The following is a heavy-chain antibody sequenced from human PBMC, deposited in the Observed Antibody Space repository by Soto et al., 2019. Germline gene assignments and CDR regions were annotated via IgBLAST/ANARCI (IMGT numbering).Heavy chain of an antibody. V-gene: IGHV3-30*18. Sequence: PGGSLRLFCAASGFTFGSYGMHWVRQAPGKGLEWVAVISYDGSNKYYADSVKGRFTISRDNSKNTLYLQMNSLRAEDTAVYYCAKDGSLGNVRYFDYWGQGTLVTVSS. J-gene: IGHJ4*02. D-gene: IGHD1-1*01. CDR1: GFTFGSYG. CDR3: AKDGSLGNVRYFDY. CDR2: ISYDGSNK.